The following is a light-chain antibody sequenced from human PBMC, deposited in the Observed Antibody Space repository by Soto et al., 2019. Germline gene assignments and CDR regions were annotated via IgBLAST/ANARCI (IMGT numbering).Light chain of an antibody. V-gene: IGLV2-14*01. CDR3: SSLTSGSTRV. CDR1: SSDVGGYDY. Sequence: QSALTQPASVSGSPGQSITISCPGTSSDVGGYDYVSWYQQHPDKAPKLIIYEVTDRPSGVSSRFSGSKSGNTASLTISGLQAEDEADYYCSSLTSGSTRVFGTGTKVTVL. CDR2: EVT. J-gene: IGLJ1*01.